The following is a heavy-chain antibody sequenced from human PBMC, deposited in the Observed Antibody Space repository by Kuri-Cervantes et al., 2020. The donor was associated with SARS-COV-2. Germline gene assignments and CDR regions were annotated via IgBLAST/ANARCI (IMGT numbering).Heavy chain of an antibody. Sequence: ASVKVSCKPSGYTFTCYYMYWVPQAPGQGLDWMGWINPNSGGTNYAQKFQGLVTSTRDTSISTVYMELCMLRSDVTAVYYCARSNPFRRLVVMSQGGAFEIWGQGTMVTVSS. CDR1: GYTFTCYY. CDR2: INPNSGGT. CDR3: ARSNPFRRLVVMSQGGAFEI. J-gene: IGHJ3*02. V-gene: IGHV1-2*04. D-gene: IGHD3-22*01.